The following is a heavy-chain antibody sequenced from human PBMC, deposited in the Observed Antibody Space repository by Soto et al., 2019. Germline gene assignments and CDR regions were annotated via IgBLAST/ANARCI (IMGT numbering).Heavy chain of an antibody. J-gene: IGHJ6*03. V-gene: IGHV3-74*02. Sequence: ESGGGLVQPGGSLRLSCAASGFTFRNYWMYWVRQAPGQGLEGVSRINSDGSVSSYADSVKGRLTISRDNVKNTLYLLMDSLRAEDTAVYYCAKGDCVGGSCYSLAGSFYYYMDAWGKGTTVTVFS. CDR3: AKGDCVGGSCYSLAGSFYYYMDA. D-gene: IGHD2-15*01. CDR1: GFTFRNYW. CDR2: INSDGSVS.